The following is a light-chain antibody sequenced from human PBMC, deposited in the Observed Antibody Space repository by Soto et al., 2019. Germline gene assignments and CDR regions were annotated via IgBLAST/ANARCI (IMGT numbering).Light chain of an antibody. V-gene: IGLV2-23*02. J-gene: IGLJ2*01. CDR2: DVN. Sequence: QSVLTQPASVSGSPGQSITISCTGTSSNIANDNSVSWYQQYPGKVPRLIIYDVNKWPSGVSHRYSGSKSGNTASLRISGLQAADEADYYCCSYAGSSTFVFGGGTQLTVL. CDR1: SSNIANDNS. CDR3: CSYAGSSTFV.